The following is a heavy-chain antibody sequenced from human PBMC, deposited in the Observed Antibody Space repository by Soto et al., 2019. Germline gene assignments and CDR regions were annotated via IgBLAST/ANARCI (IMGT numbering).Heavy chain of an antibody. D-gene: IGHD6-13*01. J-gene: IGHJ4*02. V-gene: IGHV6-1*01. CDR2: TYYRSKWYN. Sequence: PSQTLSLTCAISGDSVSSNSAAWNWIRQSPSRGLEWLGRTYYRSKWYNDYAVSVKSRITINPDTSKNQFSLQLNSVTPEDTAVYYCARVFSSGKQLVQGGFDYWGQGTLVNVSS. CDR3: ARVFSSGKQLVQGGFDY. CDR1: GDSVSSNSAA.